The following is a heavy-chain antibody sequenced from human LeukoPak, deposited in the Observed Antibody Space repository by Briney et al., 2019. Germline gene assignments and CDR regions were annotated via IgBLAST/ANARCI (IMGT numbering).Heavy chain of an antibody. J-gene: IGHJ6*03. CDR2: ISAYNGNT. Sequence: ASVKVSCKASGYTFTSYGISWVRQAPGQGLEWMGWISAYNGNTNYAQKLQGRVTMTTDTSTSTAYMELRSLRSDDTAVYYCARVLRYFDWLSTDYYYYYMDVWGKGTTVTISS. CDR3: ARVLRYFDWLSTDYYYYYMDV. D-gene: IGHD3-9*01. V-gene: IGHV1-18*01. CDR1: GYTFTSYG.